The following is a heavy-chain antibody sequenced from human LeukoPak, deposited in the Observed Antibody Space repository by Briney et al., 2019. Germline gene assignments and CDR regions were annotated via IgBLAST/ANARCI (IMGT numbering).Heavy chain of an antibody. CDR1: GFTFSSYW. CDR2: IKQDGSEK. D-gene: IGHD4-17*01. Sequence: GGSLRLSCAASGFTFSSYWMSWVRQAPGKGLEWVANIKQDGSEKCYVDSVKGRFTISRDNAKNSLYLQMNSLRAEDTAVYYCARDQGRTTVTNWFDPWGQGTLVTVSS. CDR3: ARDQGRTTVTNWFDP. V-gene: IGHV3-7*05. J-gene: IGHJ5*02.